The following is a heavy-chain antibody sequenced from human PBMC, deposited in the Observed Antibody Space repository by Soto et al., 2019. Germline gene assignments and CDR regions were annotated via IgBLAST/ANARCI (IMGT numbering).Heavy chain of an antibody. CDR2: ISGSGGST. J-gene: IGHJ4*02. D-gene: IGHD2-2*02. CDR3: AKDILHCSSTSCYTGFSAACFDY. Sequence: QSGGSLRLSCAASGFTFSSYAMSWVRQAPGKGLEWVSAISGSGGSTYYADSVKGRFTISRDNSKNTLYLQMNSLRAEDTAVYYCAKDILHCSSTSCYTGFSAACFDYWGQGTLVTVSS. V-gene: IGHV3-23*01. CDR1: GFTFSSYA.